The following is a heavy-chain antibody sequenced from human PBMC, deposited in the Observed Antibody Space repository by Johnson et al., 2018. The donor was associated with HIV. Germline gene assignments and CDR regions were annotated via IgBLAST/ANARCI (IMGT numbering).Heavy chain of an antibody. CDR1: GITFSSYA. D-gene: IGHD3-9*01. V-gene: IGHV3-23*04. CDR2: LGGSGANT. CDR3: ARDPYYDFLTGPRDAFDI. J-gene: IGHJ3*02. Sequence: EMQLVESGGGVVQPGRSLRLSCAASGITFSSYAMSWVRQAPGKGLEWVSSLGGSGANTYYADSVKGRFTISRDNSKNTLYLQMNSLRAEDTAVYYCARDPYYDFLTGPRDAFDIWGQGTMVTVSS.